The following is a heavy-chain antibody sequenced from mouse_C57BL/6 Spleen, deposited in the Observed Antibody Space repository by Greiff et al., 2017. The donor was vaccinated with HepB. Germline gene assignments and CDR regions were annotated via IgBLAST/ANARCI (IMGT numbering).Heavy chain of an antibody. D-gene: IGHD2-3*01. CDR2: IYPGDGDT. V-gene: IGHV1-82*01. CDR1: GYAFSSSW. CDR3: ARGYDTGDY. J-gene: IGHJ2*01. Sequence: VQLQQSGPELVKPGASVKISCKASGYAFSSSWMNWVQQRPGKGLEWIGRIYPGDGDTNYNGKFKGKATLTADKSASTAYMQLSSLTSEDSAVYFCARGYDTGDYWGQGTTLTGSS.